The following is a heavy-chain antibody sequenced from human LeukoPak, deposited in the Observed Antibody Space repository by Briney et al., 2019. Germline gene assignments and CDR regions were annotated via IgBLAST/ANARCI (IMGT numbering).Heavy chain of an antibody. CDR1: GGTFSSYA. CDR3: ARDADYDILTGYSRSYYFDY. V-gene: IGHV1-69*05. D-gene: IGHD3-9*01. CDR2: IIPIFGTA. J-gene: IGHJ4*02. Sequence: GSSVKVSCKASGGTFSSYAISWVRQAPGQGLEWMGGIIPIFGTANYAQKLQGRVTMTTDTSTSTAYMELRSLRSDDTAVYYCARDADYDILTGYSRSYYFDYWGQGTLVTVPS.